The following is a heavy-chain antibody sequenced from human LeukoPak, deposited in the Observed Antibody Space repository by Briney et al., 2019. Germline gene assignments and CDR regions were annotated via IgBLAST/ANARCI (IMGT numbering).Heavy chain of an antibody. CDR2: MYYSGNT. D-gene: IGHD6-19*01. Sequence: SETLSLTCTVSGGSISSSTYYWGWIRQPQGKGLEWIGSMYYSGNTYYNPSLKSRVTTSVDTSKNQFSLKLSSVTAADTAVYYCARIYSSGWYATYWGQGTLVTVSS. J-gene: IGHJ4*02. V-gene: IGHV4-39*01. CDR1: GGSISSSTYY. CDR3: ARIYSSGWYATY.